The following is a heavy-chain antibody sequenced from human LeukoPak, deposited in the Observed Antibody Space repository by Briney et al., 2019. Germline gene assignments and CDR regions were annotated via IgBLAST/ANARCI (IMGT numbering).Heavy chain of an antibody. CDR3: ASRVYSGSYNWYFDL. D-gene: IGHD1-26*01. J-gene: IGHJ2*01. Sequence: SETLSLTCTVSGGSISTSTYYWGWIRQPPGKGLEWIGSISYSGSTYNNPSLKSRVTISVDTSKNQFSLKLSSVTAPDTAVYYCASRVYSGSYNWYFDLWGRGTLVTVSS. V-gene: IGHV4-39*01. CDR1: GGSISTSTYY. CDR2: ISYSGST.